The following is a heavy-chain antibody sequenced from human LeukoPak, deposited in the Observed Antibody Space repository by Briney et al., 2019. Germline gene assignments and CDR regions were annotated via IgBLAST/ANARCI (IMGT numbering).Heavy chain of an antibody. Sequence: SETLSLTCAVSGGSISSGGYSWSWIRQPPGKGLKWIGYIYDSGSTYYNPSLKSRVTISLDRSKNQFSLKLSSVTAADTAVYYCARVDIAVVPSTTFDCWGQGTLVTVSS. CDR2: IYDSGST. CDR1: GGSISSGGYS. V-gene: IGHV4-30-2*01. CDR3: ARVDIAVVPSTTFDC. J-gene: IGHJ4*02. D-gene: IGHD2-2*01.